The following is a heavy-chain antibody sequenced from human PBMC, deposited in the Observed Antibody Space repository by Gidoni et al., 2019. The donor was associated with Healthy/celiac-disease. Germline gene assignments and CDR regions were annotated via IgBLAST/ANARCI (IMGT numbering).Heavy chain of an antibody. CDR1: GGSISSSRYY. CDR3: ARHEWGYSKASWFDP. V-gene: IGHV4-39*01. CDR2: IYYSGST. Sequence: QLQLQESGPGLVKPSETLSLTCTVSGGSISSSRYYWGWIRQPPGKGLEWIGSIYYSGSTYYNPSLKSRVTISVDTSKNQFSLKLSSVTAADTAVYYCARHEWGYSKASWFDPWGQGTLVTVSS. J-gene: IGHJ5*02. D-gene: IGHD5-18*01.